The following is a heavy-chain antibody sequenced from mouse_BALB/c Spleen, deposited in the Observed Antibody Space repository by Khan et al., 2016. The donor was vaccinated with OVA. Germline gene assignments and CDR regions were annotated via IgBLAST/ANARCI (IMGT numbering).Heavy chain of an antibody. Sequence: QVQLQQSGAVLMKPGASVRISCKATGFTFSSYWIEWIKQRPGHGLEWIGQILPGSNITNYNDKFKGKATFTAETSSNTAYMQLSSLTAEDSAVYYCALCGSRGDYWGQGTTVTVSS. CDR1: GFTFSSYW. CDR3: ALCGSRGDY. J-gene: IGHJ2*01. CDR2: ILPGSNIT. D-gene: IGHD1-1*01. V-gene: IGHV1-9*01.